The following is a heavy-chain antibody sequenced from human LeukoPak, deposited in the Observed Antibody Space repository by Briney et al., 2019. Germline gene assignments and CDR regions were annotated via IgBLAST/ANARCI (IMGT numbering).Heavy chain of an antibody. CDR3: ARVIYFYDRSGYYPDY. V-gene: IGHV4-34*01. CDR2: INLSGST. Sequence: SETLSLTCEVFDGSLSGYYWTWIRQAPGKGLEWIGQINLSGSTHYNPSLKSRVTISVDTSKNQFSLKLTSVTAADTAVYYCARVIYFYDRSGYYPDYWGQGTLVTVSS. CDR1: DGSLSGYY. D-gene: IGHD3-22*01. J-gene: IGHJ4*02.